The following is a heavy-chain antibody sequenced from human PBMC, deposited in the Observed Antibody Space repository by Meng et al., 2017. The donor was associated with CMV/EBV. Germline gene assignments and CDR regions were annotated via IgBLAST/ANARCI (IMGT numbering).Heavy chain of an antibody. J-gene: IGHJ5*01. CDR1: GGCISSYY. CDR2: IYTSGSS. Sequence: GGCISSYYWSWIRRPAGRRMGWIRRIYTSGSSNYNPSLKSRVTMSVDTSKNQFSLKLSSVTAADTTVYYCAREEYQPTHTWFDPWGQGTLVTVSS. V-gene: IGHV4-4*07. CDR3: AREEYQPTHTWFDP. D-gene: IGHD2-2*01.